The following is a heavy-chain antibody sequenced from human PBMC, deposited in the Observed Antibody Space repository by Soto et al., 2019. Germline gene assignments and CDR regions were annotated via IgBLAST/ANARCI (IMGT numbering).Heavy chain of an antibody. Sequence: GASVKVSCKTSGYTFTEYDINWVRQATGQGLEWMGWMNPNSGNTGYAQKFQGRVTMTRNTSISTAYMELSSLRSEDTAVYYCALPTTWLLVPWGQGALLTVSS. V-gene: IGHV1-8*01. D-gene: IGHD3-22*01. CDR1: GYTFTEYD. CDR2: MNPNSGNT. CDR3: ALPTTWLLVP. J-gene: IGHJ5*02.